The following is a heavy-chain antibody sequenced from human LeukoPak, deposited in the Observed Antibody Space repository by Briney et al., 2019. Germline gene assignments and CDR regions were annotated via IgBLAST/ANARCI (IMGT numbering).Heavy chain of an antibody. V-gene: IGHV4-39*01. Sequence: SETLSLTCTVSGATLSNTNFYWGWIRQPPGKGLQWIGNIYYSGSTYNNPSLSSRVSMSVDTSKNQFSLKMTSVTAADTAVYYCARLTKGRYFDYIFDCWGQGTLFTVST. D-gene: IGHD3-9*01. J-gene: IGHJ4*02. CDR3: ARLTKGRYFDYIFDC. CDR1: GATLSNTNFY. CDR2: IYYSGST.